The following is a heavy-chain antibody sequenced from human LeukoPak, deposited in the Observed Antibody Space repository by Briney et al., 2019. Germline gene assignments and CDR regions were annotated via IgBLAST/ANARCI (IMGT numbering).Heavy chain of an antibody. J-gene: IGHJ4*02. CDR3: ARGKGTSWKYYFGS. D-gene: IGHD1-1*01. V-gene: IGHV3-23*01. Sequence: GGSLRLSRAASGFTFNTFAMSWVRQAPGEGLEWISVIGGSSGTTYYADSVKGRFTISRDNSKNMLFLQMNNLRADDTAVYYCARGKGTSWKYYFGSWGQGTLVTVSS. CDR1: GFTFNTFA. CDR2: IGGSSGTT.